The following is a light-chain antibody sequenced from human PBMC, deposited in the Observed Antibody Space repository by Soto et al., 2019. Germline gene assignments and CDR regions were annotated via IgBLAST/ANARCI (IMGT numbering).Light chain of an antibody. V-gene: IGLV1-40*01. CDR3: QSYDTSLSTSGV. Sequence: QAVLTQPPSVSGAPGQRVTISCTGSSSNIGAGYEIHWYQQLPGTAPKLLIYGNSNRPSGVPDRFSGSKSGTSASLAITGLQAEDDANDYCQSYDTSLSTSGVFGGGTKLTVL. CDR1: SSNIGAGYE. CDR2: GNS. J-gene: IGLJ3*02.